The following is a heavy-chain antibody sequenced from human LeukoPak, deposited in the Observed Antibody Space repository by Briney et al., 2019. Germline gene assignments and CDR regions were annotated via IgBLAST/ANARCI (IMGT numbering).Heavy chain of an antibody. CDR2: ITPILGIA. J-gene: IGHJ4*02. Sequence: ASVKVSCKASGGTFSSYAISWVRQAPGQGLEWMGRITPILGIANYAQKFQGRVTITADKSTSTAYMELSSLRSEDTAVYYCAISKEFTSVYWGQGTLVAVSS. CDR1: GGTFSSYA. V-gene: IGHV1-69*04. D-gene: IGHD3-10*01. CDR3: AISKEFTSVY.